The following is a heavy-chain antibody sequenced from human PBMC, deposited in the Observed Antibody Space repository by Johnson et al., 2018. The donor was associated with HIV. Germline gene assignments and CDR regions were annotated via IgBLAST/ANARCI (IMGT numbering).Heavy chain of an antibody. CDR1: GFTFNDYG. V-gene: IGHV3-20*04. Sequence: VQLVESGGGLVQPGGSLRLSCAASGFTFNDYGMSWVRHVPGKGLEWVSGINWNGGSKGYADSVKGRFTISRDNAKNSLYLQMNSLTVEDTALYYCAKDRALGWELIGAFDIWGQGTMVTVSS. D-gene: IGHD1-26*01. J-gene: IGHJ3*02. CDR2: INWNGGSK. CDR3: AKDRALGWELIGAFDI.